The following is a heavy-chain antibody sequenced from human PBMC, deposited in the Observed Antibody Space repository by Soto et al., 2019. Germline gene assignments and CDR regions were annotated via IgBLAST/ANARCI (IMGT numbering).Heavy chain of an antibody. CDR1: GYSFTSYW. CDR2: IDPSDSYT. D-gene: IGHD6-13*01. CDR3: ARTAAAGTGGYYYYYGMDV. J-gene: IGHJ6*02. V-gene: IGHV5-10-1*01. Sequence: GESLKISCKGSGYSFTSYWISWVRQMPGKGLEWMGRIDPSDSYTNYSPSFQGHVTISADKSISTAYLQWSSLKASDTAMFYCARTAAAGTGGYYYYYGMDVWGQGTTVTVSS.